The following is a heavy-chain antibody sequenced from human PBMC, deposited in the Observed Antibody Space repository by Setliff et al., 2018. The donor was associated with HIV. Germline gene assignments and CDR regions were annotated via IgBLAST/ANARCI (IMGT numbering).Heavy chain of an antibody. Sequence: GASVKVSCKASGYTFTGYYMHWVRQAPGQGLEWMGWINPNSGGTNYAQKFQGRVTMTRDTSISTAYMELSSLRSEDTAVYYCAADRGDYFELDYPCYHYMDVWGKGTTVTVSS. D-gene: IGHD3-22*01. CDR3: AADRGDYFELDYPCYHYMDV. CDR2: INPNSGGT. CDR1: GYTFTGYY. V-gene: IGHV1-2*02. J-gene: IGHJ6*03.